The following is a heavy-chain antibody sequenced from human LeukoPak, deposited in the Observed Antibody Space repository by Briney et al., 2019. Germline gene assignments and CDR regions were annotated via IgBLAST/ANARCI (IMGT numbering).Heavy chain of an antibody. CDR3: ATDRNKDFDY. CDR2: INPNSGDT. V-gene: IGHV1-2*06. CDR1: GYTFTGYY. D-gene: IGHD1-14*01. Sequence: GASVKVSCKASGYTFTGYYMHWVRQAPGQGLEWMGRINPNSGDTNYAQKFQGRVTMTEDTSTDTAYMELSSLRSEDTAVYYCATDRNKDFDYWGQGTLVTVSS. J-gene: IGHJ4*02.